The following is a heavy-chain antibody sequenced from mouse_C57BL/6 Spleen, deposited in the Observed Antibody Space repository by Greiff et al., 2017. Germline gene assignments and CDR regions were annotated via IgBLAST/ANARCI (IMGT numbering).Heavy chain of an antibody. Sequence: EVQLQQSGPVLVKPGASVKMSCKASGYTFTDYYMNWVKQSHGKSLEWIGVINPYNGGTSSNQKFKGKATLTVYKSSSTAYLELNSLTSEDSAVYYCARTPNYYGSSPQAMDYWGQGTSVTVSS. V-gene: IGHV1-19*01. D-gene: IGHD1-1*01. CDR1: GYTFTDYY. J-gene: IGHJ4*01. CDR2: INPYNGGT. CDR3: ARTPNYYGSSPQAMDY.